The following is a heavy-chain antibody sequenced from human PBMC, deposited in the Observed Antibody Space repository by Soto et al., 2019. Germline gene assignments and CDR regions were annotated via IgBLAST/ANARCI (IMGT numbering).Heavy chain of an antibody. J-gene: IGHJ4*02. CDR3: ARVRHSGYDWGVIDY. V-gene: IGHV4-34*01. D-gene: IGHD5-12*01. CDR2: INHSGST. CDR1: GGSFSGYY. Sequence: QVQLQQWGAGLLKPSETLSLTCAVYGGSFSGYYWSWIRQPPGKGLEWIGEINHSGSTNYNPSLKRRVTISVDTSKNQFSLKLSSVTAADTAVYYCARVRHSGYDWGVIDYWGQGTLVTVSS.